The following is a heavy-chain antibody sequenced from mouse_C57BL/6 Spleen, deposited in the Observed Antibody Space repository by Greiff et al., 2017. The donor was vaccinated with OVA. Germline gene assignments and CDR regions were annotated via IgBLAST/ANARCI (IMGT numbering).Heavy chain of an antibody. D-gene: IGHD2-12*01. J-gene: IGHJ4*01. CDR2: IYPGDGDT. Sequence: VTLVESGAELVKPGASVKISCKASCYAFSSYCLNWVKQRPGTGLSWIGQIYPGDGDTNYNGKFKGKATLTADRSSSTAYMQLSSLTSEDSAVYFCARWTYDDAMDYWGQGTSVTVSS. V-gene: IGHV1-80*01. CDR3: ARWTYDDAMDY. CDR1: CYAFSSYC.